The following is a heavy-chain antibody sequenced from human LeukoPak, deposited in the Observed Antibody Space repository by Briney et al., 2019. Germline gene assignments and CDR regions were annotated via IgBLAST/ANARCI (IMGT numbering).Heavy chain of an antibody. CDR2: IYSSRGT. Sequence: PGGSLRLSCAASGFTVSSNYMSWVRQAPGKGLEWVSIIYSSRGTNYADSVKGRFTISRDNSKNTLYLQMNSLRAEDTAVYYCARDTPTGYYYDGSGFDYWGQGTLVTVSS. V-gene: IGHV3-66*01. J-gene: IGHJ4*02. D-gene: IGHD3-22*01. CDR3: ARDTPTGYYYDGSGFDY. CDR1: GFTVSSNY.